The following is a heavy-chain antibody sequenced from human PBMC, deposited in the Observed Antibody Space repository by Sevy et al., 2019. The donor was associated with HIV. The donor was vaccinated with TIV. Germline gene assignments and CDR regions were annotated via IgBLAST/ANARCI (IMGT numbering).Heavy chain of an antibody. Sequence: SETLSLTCTVSGGSISSYYWSWIRQPPGKGLEWIGYIYYSGSNNYNPSLKSRVTISLDTSKNQFSLKLSSVTAADTAVYYCARGPQQLAHYYYYYMDVWGKGTTVPVSS. V-gene: IGHV4-59*01. J-gene: IGHJ6*03. CDR1: GGSISSYY. CDR2: IYYSGSN. D-gene: IGHD6-13*01. CDR3: ARGPQQLAHYYYYYMDV.